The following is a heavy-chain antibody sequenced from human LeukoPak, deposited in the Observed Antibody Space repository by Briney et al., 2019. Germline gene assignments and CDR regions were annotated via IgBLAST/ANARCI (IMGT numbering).Heavy chain of an antibody. V-gene: IGHV3-9*01. J-gene: IGHJ4*02. CDR3: AKGDIVVVPAAIGIAAAGLFDY. Sequence: GRSLRLSCAASGLTFDDYAMHWVRQAPGKGLERVSGISWNSGSIGYADSVKGRFTISRDNAKNSLYLQMNSLRAEDTALYYCAKGDIVVVPAAIGIAAAGLFDYWGQGTLVTVSS. CDR1: GLTFDDYA. D-gene: IGHD2-2*02. CDR2: ISWNSGSI.